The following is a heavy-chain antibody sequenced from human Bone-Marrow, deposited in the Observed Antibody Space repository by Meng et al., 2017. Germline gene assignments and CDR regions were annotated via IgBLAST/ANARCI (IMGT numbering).Heavy chain of an antibody. J-gene: IGHJ4*02. Sequence: SVKVSCKASGYTFTSYYMHWVRQAPGQGLEWMGRIIPILGIANYAQKFQGRVTITADKSTSTAYMELSSLRSEDTAVYYCARLTYGDVDYWGQGTLVTVSS. CDR1: GYTFTSYY. V-gene: IGHV1-69*02. CDR3: ARLTYGDVDY. D-gene: IGHD4-17*01. CDR2: IIPILGIA.